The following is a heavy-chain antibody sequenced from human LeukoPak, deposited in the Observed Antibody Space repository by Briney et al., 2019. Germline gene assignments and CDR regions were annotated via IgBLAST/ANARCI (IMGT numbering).Heavy chain of an antibody. CDR1: GFTFSNSA. CDR2: ISGSGGTT. CDR3: AECAWFGDAPGGDY. J-gene: IGHJ4*02. V-gene: IGHV3-23*01. D-gene: IGHD3-3*01. Sequence: PGGSLRLSCAASGFTFSNSAMSWVRQAPGKGLEWVSAISGSGGTTYYADSVKGRFTVSRDNSKNTLYLQMNSLRVEDTAVYYCAECAWFGDAPGGDYWGQGTLVTASS.